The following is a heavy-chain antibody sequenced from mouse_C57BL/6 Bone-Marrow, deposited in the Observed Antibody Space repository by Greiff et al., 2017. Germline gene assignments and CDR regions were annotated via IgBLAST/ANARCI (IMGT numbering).Heavy chain of an antibody. CDR2: ISGGGGNT. CDR1: GFTFSSYT. CDR3: ARRGSTMVTTWAMDY. Sequence: EVKVIESGGGLVKPGGSLKLSCAASGFTFSSYTMSWVRQTPEKRLEWVATISGGGGNTYYPDSVKGRFTISRDNAKNTLYLQMSSLRSEDTALYYCARRGSTMVTTWAMDYWGQGTSVTVSS. V-gene: IGHV5-9*01. D-gene: IGHD2-1*01. J-gene: IGHJ4*01.